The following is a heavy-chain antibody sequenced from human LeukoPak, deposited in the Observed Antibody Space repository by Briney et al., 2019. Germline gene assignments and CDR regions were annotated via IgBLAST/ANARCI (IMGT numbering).Heavy chain of an antibody. D-gene: IGHD6-13*01. CDR1: GGTFSSYA. V-gene: IGHV1-69*05. Sequence: SVKVSCKASGGTFSSYAISWVRQAPGQGLEWMGGIIPIFGTANYAQKFQGRVTMTTDTSTSTAYMELRSLRSDDTAVYYCARVPIYSSSWYGTAGWFDPWGQGTLVTVSS. CDR3: ARVPIYSSSWYGTAGWFDP. J-gene: IGHJ5*02. CDR2: IIPIFGTA.